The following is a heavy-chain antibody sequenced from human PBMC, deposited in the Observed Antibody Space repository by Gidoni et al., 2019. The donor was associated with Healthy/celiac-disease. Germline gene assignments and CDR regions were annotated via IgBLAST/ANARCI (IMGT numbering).Heavy chain of an antibody. CDR3: ARCLFMRRLGNGSSFPLGY. D-gene: IGHD6-13*01. CDR1: GYTFTSYA. CDR2: MNPNIGNT. Sequence: QVQLVQSGAEVKKPGASVKVSFKGSGYTFTSYALNLVRQATGQGLEWMGWMNPNIGNTGYAQKFQGRFPMTRNTSISTAYMELSSLRSEDTSVYYCARCLFMRRLGNGSSFPLGYWGQGTLVTVSS. J-gene: IGHJ4*02. V-gene: IGHV1-8*01.